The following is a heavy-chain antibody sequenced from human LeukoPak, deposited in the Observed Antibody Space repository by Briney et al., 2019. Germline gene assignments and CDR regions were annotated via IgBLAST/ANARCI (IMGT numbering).Heavy chain of an antibody. J-gene: IGHJ3*02. Sequence: ASVKVSCKASGGTFSSYAISWVRQAPGQGLEWMGGIIPIFGTANYAQKFQGRVTITTDESTSTAYMELSSLRSEDTAVYYCAAEGGYYYDSSGPKDFDIWGQGTMVTVSS. D-gene: IGHD3-22*01. CDR3: AAEGGYYYDSSGPKDFDI. CDR1: GGTFSSYA. V-gene: IGHV1-69*05. CDR2: IIPIFGTA.